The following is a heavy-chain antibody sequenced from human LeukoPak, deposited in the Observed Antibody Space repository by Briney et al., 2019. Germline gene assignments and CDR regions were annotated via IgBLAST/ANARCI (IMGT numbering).Heavy chain of an antibody. Sequence: SETLSLICAVSGDSISSNGYYWGWIRQPPGKNLEWIGSFSYSGSTYYSPSLKSRVTISVDTSKNQFSLNLSSVTAADTAVYYCARHWIQLWFFDFWGQGTLVTVSS. CDR2: FSYSGST. CDR1: GDSISSNGYY. CDR3: ARHWIQLWFFDF. D-gene: IGHD5-18*01. V-gene: IGHV4-39*01. J-gene: IGHJ4*02.